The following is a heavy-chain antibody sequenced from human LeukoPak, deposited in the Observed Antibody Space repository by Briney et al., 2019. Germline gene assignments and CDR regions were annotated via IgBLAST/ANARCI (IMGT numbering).Heavy chain of an antibody. J-gene: IGHJ4*02. Sequence: PSETLSLTCAVYGGSFSGYYWSWIRQPPGKGLEWIGEINHSGSTNYNPSLKSRVTISVDTSKNQSSLKLSSVTAADPAVYYCARGDYGDYYFDYWGQGTLVTVSS. CDR2: INHSGST. D-gene: IGHD4-17*01. CDR3: ARGDYGDYYFDY. V-gene: IGHV4-34*01. CDR1: GGSFSGYY.